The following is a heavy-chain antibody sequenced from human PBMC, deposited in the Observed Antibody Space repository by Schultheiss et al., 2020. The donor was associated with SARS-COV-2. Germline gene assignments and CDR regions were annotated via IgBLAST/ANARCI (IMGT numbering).Heavy chain of an antibody. D-gene: IGHD3-22*01. Sequence: SETLSLTCTVSGGSISSYYWSWIRQPPGKGLEWIGYIYYSGSTNYNPSLKSRVTISVDTSKNQFSLKLSSVTAADTAVYYCARDLANHDIWGQGTLVTVSS. CDR1: GGSISSYY. V-gene: IGHV4-59*12. CDR3: ARDLANHDI. J-gene: IGHJ4*02. CDR2: IYYSGST.